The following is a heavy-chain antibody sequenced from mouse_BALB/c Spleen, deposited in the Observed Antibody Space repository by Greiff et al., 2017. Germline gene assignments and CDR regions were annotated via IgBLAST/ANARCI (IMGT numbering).Heavy chain of an antibody. Sequence: VQLQQSGAELVKPGASVKLSCTASGFNIKDTYMHWVKQRPEQGLEWIGRIDPANGNTKYDPKFQGKATITADTSSNTAYLQLSSLTSEDTAVYYCSMITTSDYWGQGTTRTVSS. CDR1: GFNIKDTY. CDR2: IDPANGNT. V-gene: IGHV14-3*02. D-gene: IGHD2-4*01. J-gene: IGHJ2*01. CDR3: SMITTSDY.